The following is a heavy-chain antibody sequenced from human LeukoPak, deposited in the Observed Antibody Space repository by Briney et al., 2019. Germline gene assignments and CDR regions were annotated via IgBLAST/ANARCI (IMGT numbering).Heavy chain of an antibody. J-gene: IGHJ4*02. CDR2: ISGSGDDT. V-gene: IGHV3-11*06. Sequence: GGSLRLSCAASGFTFTDSYMTWVRQAPGKGLEWLSYISGSGDDTNYADSVRGRFTISRDNAKNSLYLQMNSLRAEDTAVYYCARVTDGYPDYWGQGTLVTVSS. CDR1: GFTFTDSY. D-gene: IGHD5-24*01. CDR3: ARVTDGYPDY.